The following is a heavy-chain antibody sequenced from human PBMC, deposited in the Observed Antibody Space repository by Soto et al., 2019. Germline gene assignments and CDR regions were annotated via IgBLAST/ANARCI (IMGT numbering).Heavy chain of an antibody. Sequence: QVQLVESGGGVVQPGRSLRHSCAASGFTFSSFVMHWVRQAPGKGLEWVAFIAYDGSNKHYADSVKGRFTISRDNSNNTLYLQMNSLRVEDTAVYYCASPQGAHLNYFYGMDVWGQGTTVTVSS. J-gene: IGHJ6*02. CDR2: IAYDGSNK. CDR1: GFTFSSFV. V-gene: IGHV3-30-3*01. CDR3: ASPQGAHLNYFYGMDV.